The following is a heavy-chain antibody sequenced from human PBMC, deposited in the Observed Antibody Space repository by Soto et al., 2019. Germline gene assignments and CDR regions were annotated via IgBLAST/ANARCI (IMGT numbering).Heavy chain of an antibody. Sequence: QVQLVQSGAEVKRPGASVKVSCKPSGYSFSTFDINWVRQAAGQGFEWMGWVTPASGYARLAQKFQGRVTMTRDTSLSTVYMELSGLTLDDTAVYYCARGVSKGVDYWGQGSLVTVSS. CDR3: ARGVSKGVDY. V-gene: IGHV1-8*01. CDR2: VTPASGYA. CDR1: GYSFSTFD. J-gene: IGHJ4*02.